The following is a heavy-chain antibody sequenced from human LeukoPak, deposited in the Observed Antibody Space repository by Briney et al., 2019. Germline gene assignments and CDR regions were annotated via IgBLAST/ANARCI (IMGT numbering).Heavy chain of an antibody. J-gene: IGHJ6*02. CDR3: VWEEVVPAAMPSYGMDV. D-gene: IGHD2-2*01. CDR2: INHSGST. Sequence: SETLSLTCAVYGGSSSGYYWSWIRQPPGKGLEWIGEINHSGSTNYNPSLKSRVTISVDTSKNQFSLKLSSVTAADTAVYYCVWEEVVPAAMPSYGMDVWGQGTTVTVSS. V-gene: IGHV4-34*01. CDR1: GGSSSGYY.